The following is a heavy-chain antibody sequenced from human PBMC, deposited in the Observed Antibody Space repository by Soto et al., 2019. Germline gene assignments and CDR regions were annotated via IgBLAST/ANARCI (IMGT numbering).Heavy chain of an antibody. Sequence: SETLSLTCTVSGGSISSYYWTWIRQPPGKGLEWIGFMYNSGSTHYNPSLKSRVTISLDTSKYQFSLNLRSVTAADTAVYYCASMGYHYGSGSYPLDYWGQGTLVTVSS. D-gene: IGHD3-10*01. CDR2: MYNSGST. CDR1: GGSISSYY. J-gene: IGHJ4*02. CDR3: ASMGYHYGSGSYPLDY. V-gene: IGHV4-59*08.